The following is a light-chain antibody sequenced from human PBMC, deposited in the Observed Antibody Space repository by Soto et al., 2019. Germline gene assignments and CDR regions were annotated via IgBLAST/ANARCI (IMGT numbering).Light chain of an antibody. CDR3: QQYNSYSLT. J-gene: IGKJ4*01. CDR1: QSISSW. V-gene: IGKV1-5*01. CDR2: DAS. Sequence: DIQMPQSPSTLSASVGYRVTITCLASQSISSWLAWYQQKPGKDTKLLIYDASSLESGVPSRFSGSGSGTEFTLTIRSLQPDDFATYYCQQYNSYSLTFGGGNKVDIK.